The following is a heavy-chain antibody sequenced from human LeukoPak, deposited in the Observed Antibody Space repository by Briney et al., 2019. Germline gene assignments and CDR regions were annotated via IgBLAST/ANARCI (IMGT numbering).Heavy chain of an antibody. D-gene: IGHD3-22*01. CDR2: IYTSGST. J-gene: IGHJ5*02. CDR1: VGSISSGSYY. CDR3: ARRGYYYIDP. Sequence: PSETLSLTCTVSVGSISSGSYYWSWIRQPAGKGLEWIGRIYTSGSTNYNPSLKSRVTISVDTSKNQFSLKLSSVTAADTAVYYCARRGYYYIDPWGQGTLVTVSS. V-gene: IGHV4-61*02.